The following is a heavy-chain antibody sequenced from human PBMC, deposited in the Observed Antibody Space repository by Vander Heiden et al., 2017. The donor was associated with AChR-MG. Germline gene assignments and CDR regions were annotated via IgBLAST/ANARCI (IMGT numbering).Heavy chain of an antibody. Sequence: EVQLVQSGAEAKKPGESLKISCKGSGYSFTSYWIGWVHQMPGKGLEWMGIIYPGDSDTRYSPSFQGQVTISADKSISTAYLQWSSLKASDTAMYYCARAPDYYYYYMDVWGKGTTVTVSS. J-gene: IGHJ6*03. CDR2: IYPGDSDT. CDR1: GYSFTSYW. V-gene: IGHV5-51*07. CDR3: ARAPDYYYYYMDV.